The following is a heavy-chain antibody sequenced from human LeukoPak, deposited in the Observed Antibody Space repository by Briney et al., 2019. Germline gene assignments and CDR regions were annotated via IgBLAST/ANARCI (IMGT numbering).Heavy chain of an antibody. Sequence: GASVKVSCKASGYTFTSYGISWVRQAPGQGLEWMGWISAYNGNTSYAQKLQGRVTMTTDTSTSTAYMELRSLRSDDTAVYYCARPHTPYCGGDCYVDYWGQGTLVTVSS. CDR2: ISAYNGNT. CDR3: ARPHTPYCGGDCYVDY. CDR1: GYTFTSYG. D-gene: IGHD2-21*02. V-gene: IGHV1-18*01. J-gene: IGHJ4*02.